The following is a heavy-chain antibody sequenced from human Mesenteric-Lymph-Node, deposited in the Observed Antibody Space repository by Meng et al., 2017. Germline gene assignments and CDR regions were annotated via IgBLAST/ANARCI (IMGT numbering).Heavy chain of an antibody. CDR2: NSGSGGST. CDR3: ARDRGIMNTFGGSPFEY. J-gene: IGHJ4*02. D-gene: IGHD3-16*01. CDR1: GFTFSSYA. Sequence: ESLKISCAASGFTFSSYAMSWVLQAPGKGLEWVSANSGSGGSTYYADSVKGRFTISRDNSKNKLYLQMNSLRAEDTAVYYCARDRGIMNTFGGSPFEYCGQGTLVTVSS. V-gene: IGHV3-23*01.